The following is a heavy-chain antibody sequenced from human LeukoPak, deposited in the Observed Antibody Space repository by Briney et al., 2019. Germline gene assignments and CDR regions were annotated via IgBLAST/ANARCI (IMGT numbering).Heavy chain of an antibody. J-gene: IGHJ5*01. CDR1: GYSFTTHD. CDR3: ARESGLTDNWLDS. D-gene: IGHD5-12*01. V-gene: IGHV1-8*01. Sequence: ASVKVSCKASGYSFTTHDINWVRQSTGQGLEWMGWMNPNSGKSGYAQKFQGRVTMTRDTSTSTVYMELSSLGSDDTAVYYCARESGLTDNWLDSWGQGTLVIVSS. CDR2: MNPNSGKS.